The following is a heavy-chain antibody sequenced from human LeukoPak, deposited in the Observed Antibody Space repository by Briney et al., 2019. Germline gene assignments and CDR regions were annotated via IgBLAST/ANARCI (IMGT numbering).Heavy chain of an antibody. Sequence: GGSLRLSCAASGFTFSSNAMSWVRQAPGKGLEWVSYISSSGSTIYYADSVKGRFTISRDNAKNSLYLQMNSLRAEDTAVYYCARDHGGMMGDAFDIWGQGTMVTVSS. CDR2: ISSSGSTI. CDR3: ARDHGGMMGDAFDI. D-gene: IGHD3-16*01. CDR1: GFTFSSNA. J-gene: IGHJ3*02. V-gene: IGHV3-48*04.